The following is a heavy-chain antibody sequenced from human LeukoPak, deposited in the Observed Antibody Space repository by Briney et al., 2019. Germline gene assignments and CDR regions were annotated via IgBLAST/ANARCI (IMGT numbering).Heavy chain of an antibody. D-gene: IGHD5-12*01. CDR2: IYYSGST. CDR3: ARAPCGVATPDY. V-gene: IGHV4-59*01. Sequence: SETLSLTCTVSGGSISSYYWSWIRQPPGKGLEWIGYIYYSGSTNYNPSLKSRVTISVDTSKNQFSLKLSSVTAADTAVYYCARAPCGVATPDYWGQGTLVTVSS. J-gene: IGHJ4*02. CDR1: GGSISSYY.